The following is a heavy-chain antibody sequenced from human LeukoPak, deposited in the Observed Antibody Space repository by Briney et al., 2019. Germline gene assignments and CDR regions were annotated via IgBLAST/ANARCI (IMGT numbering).Heavy chain of an antibody. J-gene: IGHJ4*02. Sequence: GRSLRLSCAASGFTFSSYGMHWVRQAPGKGLEWVAVISYDGSNKYYADSVKGRFTISRDNSKNTLYLQMNSLRAEDTAVYYCAKDIRSSYYYDSSGYYGYWGQGTLVTVSS. CDR1: GFTFSSYG. CDR2: ISYDGSNK. V-gene: IGHV3-30*18. D-gene: IGHD3-22*01. CDR3: AKDIRSSYYYDSSGYYGY.